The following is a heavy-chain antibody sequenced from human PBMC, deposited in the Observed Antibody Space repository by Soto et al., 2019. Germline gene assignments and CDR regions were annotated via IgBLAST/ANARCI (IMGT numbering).Heavy chain of an antibody. CDR1: GGTXTSYA. J-gene: IGHJ5*02. CDR2: IIPIFGTA. D-gene: IGHD6-13*01. Sequence: SXKVSFKASGGTXTSYAIRLVRQAPGQGLEWMGGIIPIFGTANYAQKFQGIVTITADESTSTAYMELSSLRSEDTAVYYCARGTIAAADYSFDPWGQGTLGTVS. V-gene: IGHV1-69*13. CDR3: ARGTIAAADYSFDP.